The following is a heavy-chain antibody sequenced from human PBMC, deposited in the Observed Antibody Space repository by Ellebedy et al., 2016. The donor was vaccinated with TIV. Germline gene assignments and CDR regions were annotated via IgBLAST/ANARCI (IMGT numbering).Heavy chain of an antibody. Sequence: PGGSLRLSCAASGFIVSANYITWVRQPPGKGLEWVAVIYGDGRTSYADSVKGRFTITRDISKNTLYLQMNALTGEDAAMYYRTRDRRGFLDYWGQGTPVIVSS. V-gene: IGHV3-53*01. CDR2: IYGDGRT. CDR1: GFIVSANY. J-gene: IGHJ4*02. CDR3: TRDRRGFLDY.